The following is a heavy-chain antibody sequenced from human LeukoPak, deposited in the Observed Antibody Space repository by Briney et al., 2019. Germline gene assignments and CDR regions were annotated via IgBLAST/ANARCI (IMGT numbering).Heavy chain of an antibody. CDR1: GFTFSSYA. V-gene: IGHV3-23*01. Sequence: GGSLRLSCAASGFTFSSYAMSWVRQAPGKGLEWVSAISGSGGSTYYADPVKGRFTISRDNSKNTLYLQMNSLRAEDTAVYYCAKPYEAASYYDSSGYFDDAFDIWGQGTMVTVSS. J-gene: IGHJ3*02. D-gene: IGHD3-22*01. CDR2: ISGSGGST. CDR3: AKPYEAASYYDSSGYFDDAFDI.